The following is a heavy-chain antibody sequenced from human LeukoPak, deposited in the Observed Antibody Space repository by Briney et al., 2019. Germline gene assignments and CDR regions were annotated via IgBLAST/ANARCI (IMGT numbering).Heavy chain of an antibody. CDR1: GFTFDDYG. CDR2: ISSSSSYI. Sequence: GGSLRLSCAASGFTFDDYGLSWVRQAPGKGLEWVSSISSSSSYIYYADSVKGRFTISRDNAENSLYLQMNSLRDEDTAVYYCARDPYSGGYGAYYYYYMDVWGKGTTVTVFS. CDR3: ARDPYSGGYGAYYYYYMDV. D-gene: IGHD6-19*01. V-gene: IGHV3-21*01. J-gene: IGHJ6*03.